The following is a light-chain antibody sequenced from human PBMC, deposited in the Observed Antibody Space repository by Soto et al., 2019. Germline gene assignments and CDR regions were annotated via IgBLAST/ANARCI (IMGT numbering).Light chain of an antibody. V-gene: IGLV1-40*01. J-gene: IGLJ2*01. CDR2: GNS. Sequence: QSVLTQPPSVSGAPGQRVTISCTGSSSNIGAGYDVHWYQQLPGTAPKLLIYGNSNRPSGVPDRFSGSKSGSSASLAITGPQAEDEADSYCQSYDSSLSGDVVFGGGTKLTVL. CDR3: QSYDSSLSGDVV. CDR1: SSNIGAGYD.